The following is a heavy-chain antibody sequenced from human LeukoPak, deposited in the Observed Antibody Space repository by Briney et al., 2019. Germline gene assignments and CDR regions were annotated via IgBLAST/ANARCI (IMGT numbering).Heavy chain of an antibody. J-gene: IGHJ4*02. CDR2: ISGSGGST. Sequence: GGSLRLSCAASGFTFSSYSMNWVRQAPGKGLEWVSAISGSGGSTYYADSVKGRFTISRDNSKNTLYLQMNSLRAEDTAVYYRAKDSYYDSSGYPDYYFDYWGQGTPLTVSS. D-gene: IGHD3-22*01. V-gene: IGHV3-23*01. CDR3: AKDSYYDSSGYPDYYFDY. CDR1: GFTFSSYS.